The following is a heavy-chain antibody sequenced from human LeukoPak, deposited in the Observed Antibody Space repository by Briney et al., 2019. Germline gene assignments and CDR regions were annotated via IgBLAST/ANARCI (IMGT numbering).Heavy chain of an antibody. J-gene: IGHJ4*02. CDR2: IYSGGST. CDR3: AGSGSYYPRFDY. V-gene: IGHV3-53*01. D-gene: IGHD1-26*01. Sequence: PGGSLRFSCAASGFTFSSYSMNWVRQAPGKGLEWVSVIYSGGSTYYADSVKGRFTISRDNSKNTLYLQMNSLRAEDTAVYYCAGSGSYYPRFDYWGQGTLVTVSS. CDR1: GFTFSSYS.